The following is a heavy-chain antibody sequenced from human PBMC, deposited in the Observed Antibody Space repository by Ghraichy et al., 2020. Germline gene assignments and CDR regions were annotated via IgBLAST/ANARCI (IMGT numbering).Heavy chain of an antibody. J-gene: IGHJ4*02. V-gene: IGHV3-23*01. D-gene: IGHD6-13*01. CDR1: GFTFSSYA. CDR3: AKGQYSSSWYSHSY. Sequence: GGSLRLSCAASGFTFSSYAMSWVRQAPGKGLEWVSAISGSGGSTYYADSVKGRFTISRDNSKNTLYLQMNSLRAEDTAVYYCAKGQYSSSWYSHSYWGQGTLVTVSS. CDR2: ISGSGGST.